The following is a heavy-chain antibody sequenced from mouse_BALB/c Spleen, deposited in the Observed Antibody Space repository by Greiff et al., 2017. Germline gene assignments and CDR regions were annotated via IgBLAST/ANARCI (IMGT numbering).Heavy chain of an antibody. Sequence: EVKLQESGAELVRPGALVKLSCKASGFNIKDYYMHWVKQRPEQGLEWIGWIDPENGNTIYDPKFQGKASITADTSSNTAYLQLSSLTSEDTAVYYCASATGGTTGYFDYWGQGTTLTVSS. CDR3: ASATGGTTGYFDY. CDR2: IDPENGNT. J-gene: IGHJ2*01. D-gene: IGHD1-1*02. V-gene: IGHV14-1*02. CDR1: GFNIKDYY.